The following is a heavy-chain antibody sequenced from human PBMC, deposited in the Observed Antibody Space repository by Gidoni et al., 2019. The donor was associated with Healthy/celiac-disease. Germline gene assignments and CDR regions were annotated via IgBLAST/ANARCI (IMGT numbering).Heavy chain of an antibody. D-gene: IGHD2-2*01. CDR1: GYSFTSYW. J-gene: IGHJ3*02. CDR2: IYPGDSDT. CDR3: ARRLRIVVVPAPSLINENDAFDI. V-gene: IGHV5-51*01. Sequence: EVQLVQSGAEVKKPGESLKISCKGSGYSFTSYWIGWVRQMPGKGLEWMGIIYPGDSDTRYSPSFQGQVTISADKSISTAYLQWSSLKASDTAMYYCARRLRIVVVPAPSLINENDAFDIWGQGTMVTVSS.